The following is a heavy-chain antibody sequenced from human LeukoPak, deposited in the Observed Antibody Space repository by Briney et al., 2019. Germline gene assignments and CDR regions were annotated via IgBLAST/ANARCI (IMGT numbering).Heavy chain of an antibody. J-gene: IGHJ1*01. Sequence: GGSLRLSCAASGFNFANHAMSWVRQTAGKGLEWVSAISGGGDITYYADSVKGRFTISRDNSKDTLFLQMHSLRPGDTAVYYCARDLFIAAAGTWYFQHWGQGTLVTVSS. CDR2: ISGGGDIT. V-gene: IGHV3-23*01. CDR3: ARDLFIAAAGTWYFQH. CDR1: GFNFANHA. D-gene: IGHD6-13*01.